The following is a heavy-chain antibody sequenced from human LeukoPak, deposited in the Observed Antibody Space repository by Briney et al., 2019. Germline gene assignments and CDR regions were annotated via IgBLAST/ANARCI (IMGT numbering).Heavy chain of an antibody. Sequence: GGSLRLYCAASGFTFSSYGMHWIRQAPGKGLEWVAFIRYDGSNKYYADSVKGRFTISRDNSKNTLYLQMNSLRAEDTAVYYCAKQATRELLYWGQGTLVTVSS. CDR2: IRYDGSNK. CDR1: GFTFSSYG. J-gene: IGHJ4*02. CDR3: AKQATRELLY. D-gene: IGHD1-26*01. V-gene: IGHV3-30*02.